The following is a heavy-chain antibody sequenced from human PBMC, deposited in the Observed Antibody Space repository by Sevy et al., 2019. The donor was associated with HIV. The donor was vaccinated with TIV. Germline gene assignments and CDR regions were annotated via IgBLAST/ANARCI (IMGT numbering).Heavy chain of an antibody. J-gene: IGHJ6*02. CDR2: ISSSSSTI. D-gene: IGHD2-2*03. Sequence: GESLKISCAASGFTFSSYSMNWVRQAPGKGLEWVSYISSSSSTIYYTDSVKGRFTISRDNAKNSLYLQMNSLRDEDTAVYYCATDDGDCSSTSCYVYFDGMDVWGQGTTVTVSS. V-gene: IGHV3-48*02. CDR1: GFTFSSYS. CDR3: ATDDGDCSSTSCYVYFDGMDV.